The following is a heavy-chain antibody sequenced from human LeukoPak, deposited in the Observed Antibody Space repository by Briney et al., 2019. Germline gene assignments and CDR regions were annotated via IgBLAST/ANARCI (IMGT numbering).Heavy chain of an antibody. CDR2: ISSSSSYT. CDR3: ARSEGGYFDWLSYYFDY. J-gene: IGHJ4*02. V-gene: IGHV3-11*03. CDR1: GFTFSDYY. D-gene: IGHD3-9*01. Sequence: GGSLRLSCAASGFTFSDYYMSWIRQAPGKGLEWVSYISSSSSYTNYADSVKGRFTISRDNAKNSLYLQMNSLRAEDTAVYYCARSEGGYFDWLSYYFDYWGQGTLVTVSS.